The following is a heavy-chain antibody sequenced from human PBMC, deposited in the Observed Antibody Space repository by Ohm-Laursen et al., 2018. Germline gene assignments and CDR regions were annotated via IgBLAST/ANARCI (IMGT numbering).Heavy chain of an antibody. Sequence: SLRLSCAASGFTFSSYEMNWVRQAPGKGLEWVSYISGSGSVTYYADSVKGRFTVSRDNAKNSLYLQVNSLRAEDTAVYSCARGRPASYYYYAMDVWGQGATVTVSS. CDR1: GFTFSSYE. CDR2: ISGSGSVT. V-gene: IGHV3-48*03. CDR3: ARGRPASYYYYAMDV. J-gene: IGHJ6*02.